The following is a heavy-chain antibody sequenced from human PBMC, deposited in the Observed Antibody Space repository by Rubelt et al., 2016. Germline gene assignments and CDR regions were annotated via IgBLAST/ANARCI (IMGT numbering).Heavy chain of an antibody. V-gene: IGHV3-9*01. CDR2: ISWNSGSI. Sequence: EWVSGISWNSGSIGYADSVKGRFTISRDNAKNSLYLQMNSLRAEDTALYYCAKDRMVRGVAAGYFDYWGQGTLVTVSS. D-gene: IGHD3-10*01. J-gene: IGHJ4*02. CDR3: AKDRMVRGVAAGYFDY.